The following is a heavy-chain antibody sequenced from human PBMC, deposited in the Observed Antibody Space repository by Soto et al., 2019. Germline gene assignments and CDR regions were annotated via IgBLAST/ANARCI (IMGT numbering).Heavy chain of an antibody. CDR2: FGASGHI. J-gene: IGHJ3*02. CDR1: GFTFSSYD. V-gene: IGHV3-13*01. Sequence: EVHLVESGGGLVQPGGSLRLSCAASGFTFSSYDMHWVRQTTDKGLEWVAAFGASGHIFYAASVKGRFTISRDNAKNSLYLQMNRPGAGDTGVYFCAKEGPPALDAFYIWGRGTMVTVSS. CDR3: AKEGPPALDAFYI.